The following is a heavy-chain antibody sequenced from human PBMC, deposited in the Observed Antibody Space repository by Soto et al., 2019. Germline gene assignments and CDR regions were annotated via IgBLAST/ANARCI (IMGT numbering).Heavy chain of an antibody. D-gene: IGHD6-19*01. J-gene: IGHJ4*02. CDR1: GFTFSSYA. Sequence: QVQLVESGGGVVQPGRSLRLSCAASGFTFSSYAMHWVRQAPGKGLEWVAVISYDGSNKYYADSVKGRFTISRDNSKNTLYLQRNILRAEDTAVYYCARECNAVAGTGYFAYWGRGTLVTVSS. CDR2: ISYDGSNK. CDR3: ARECNAVAGTGYFAY. V-gene: IGHV3-30-3*01.